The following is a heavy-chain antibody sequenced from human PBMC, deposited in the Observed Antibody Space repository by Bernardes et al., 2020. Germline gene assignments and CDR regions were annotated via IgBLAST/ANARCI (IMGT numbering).Heavy chain of an antibody. CDR1: GGPLHGYY. D-gene: IGHD3-22*01. V-gene: IGHV4-34*01. J-gene: IGHJ6*03. CDR3: ARRGSNYDTSPMDV. CDR2: INHNGIV. Sequence: SETLSLTCAVYGGPLHGYYWSWIRQPPGKGLEWIGQINHNGIVHYNPSLTSRVATSIDMSKNQVSLKLSSLTAADTAVYYCARRGSNYDTSPMDVWGKGTTVTVSS.